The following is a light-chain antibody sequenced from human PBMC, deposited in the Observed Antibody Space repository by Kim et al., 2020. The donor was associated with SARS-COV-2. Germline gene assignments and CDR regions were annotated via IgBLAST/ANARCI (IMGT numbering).Light chain of an antibody. CDR1: SSNIGAGYD. Sequence: VTIACTGSSSNIGAGYDVHWYQHLPGKAPNLLIYANTNRPLGVPDRFSGSKSGTSASLAITGLQPEDGADYYCQSYDSSLSGSRVFGGGTQLTVL. CDR2: ANT. CDR3: QSYDSSLSGSRV. V-gene: IGLV1-40*01. J-gene: IGLJ3*02.